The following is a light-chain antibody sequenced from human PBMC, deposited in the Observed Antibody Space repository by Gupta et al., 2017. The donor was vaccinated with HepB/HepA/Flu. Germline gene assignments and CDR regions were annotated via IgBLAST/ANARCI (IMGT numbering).Light chain of an antibody. CDR1: QSLVFSDGNTF. CDR3: VQGTHWHN. V-gene: IGKV2-30*01. CDR2: QVS. Sequence: DVVLTQSPLSLPVTLGQPASISCRSSQSLVFSDGNTFLHWFQQRPGQSPRRLLYQVSKRDYGVPDRFSGSGSGTDFTLRSSRGEAEDVAIYYCVQGTHWHNFGGGTKVEIK. J-gene: IGKJ4*01.